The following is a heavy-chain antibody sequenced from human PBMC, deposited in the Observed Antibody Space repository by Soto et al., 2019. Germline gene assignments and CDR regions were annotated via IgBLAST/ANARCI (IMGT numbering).Heavy chain of an antibody. D-gene: IGHD1-26*01. CDR2: ISYDGSNK. Sequence: GGSLRLSCAASGFTFSSYAMHWVRQAPGKGLEWVAVISYDGSNKYYADSVKGRFTISRDNSKNTLYLQMNSLRAEDTAVYYCAREAELWDSPFFDYWGQGALVTVSS. CDR3: AREAELWDSPFFDY. J-gene: IGHJ4*02. CDR1: GFTFSSYA. V-gene: IGHV3-30*04.